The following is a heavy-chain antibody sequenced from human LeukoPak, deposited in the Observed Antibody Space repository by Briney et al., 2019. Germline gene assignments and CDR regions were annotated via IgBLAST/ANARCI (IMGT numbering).Heavy chain of an antibody. CDR2: ISSSSTI. CDR3: ARDKYLAY. CDR1: GFTFSSYS. Sequence: GGSLRLSCAASGFTFSSYSMNWVRQAPGKGLEWVSYISSSSTIYYADSVKGRFTISRDNAKNSLYLQMNTLRAEDTAVYYCARDKYLAYWGQGTLVTVSS. V-gene: IGHV3-48*04. J-gene: IGHJ4*02.